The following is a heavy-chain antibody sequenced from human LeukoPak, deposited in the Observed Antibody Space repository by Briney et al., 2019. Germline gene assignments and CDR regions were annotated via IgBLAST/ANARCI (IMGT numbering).Heavy chain of an antibody. J-gene: IGHJ4*02. CDR1: GFTVSSNY. CDR3: ANSHFWSGFY. V-gene: IGHV3-53*01. D-gene: IGHD3-3*01. Sequence: GGSLRLSCAASGFTVSSNYMSWVRQAPGKGLEWVSVIYSGGSTYYADSVKGRFTISRDNGKNSLYLQMNSLRAEDTAVYYCANSHFWSGFYWGQGTLVTVSS. CDR2: IYSGGST.